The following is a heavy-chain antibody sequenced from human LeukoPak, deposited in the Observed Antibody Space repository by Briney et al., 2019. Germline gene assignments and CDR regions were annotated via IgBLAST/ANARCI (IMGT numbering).Heavy chain of an antibody. CDR2: ISVYNGNT. CDR1: GCTFTTHG. D-gene: IGHD6-13*01. V-gene: IGHV1-18*01. J-gene: IGHJ4*02. CDR3: VRDIGTSPYLHDY. Sequence: GASVKVSCKASGCTFTTHGISWVRQAPGQGLEWMGWISVYNGNTNYAQKFQGRVTMTTDTSTSTAYMEVRTLRFDDTAVYYCVRDIGTSPYLHDYWGQGTLVTVSS.